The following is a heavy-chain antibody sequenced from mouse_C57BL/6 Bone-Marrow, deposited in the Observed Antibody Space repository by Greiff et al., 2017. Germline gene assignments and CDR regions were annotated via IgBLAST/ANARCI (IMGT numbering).Heavy chain of an antibody. CDR2: INPNNGGT. CDR1: GYTFTDYY. V-gene: IGHV1-26*01. Sequence: EVQLQQSGPELVKPGASVKISCKASGYTFTDYYMNWVKQSHGKSLEWIGDINPNNGGTSYNQKFKGKATLTVDKSSSTAYMELRSLTSEDSAVYYCARGGLLREFAYWGQGTLVTVSA. D-gene: IGHD2-3*01. CDR3: ARGGLLREFAY. J-gene: IGHJ3*01.